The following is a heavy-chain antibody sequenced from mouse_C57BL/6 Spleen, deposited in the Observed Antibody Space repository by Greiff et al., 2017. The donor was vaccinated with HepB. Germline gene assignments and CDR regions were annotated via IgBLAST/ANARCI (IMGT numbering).Heavy chain of an antibody. CDR3: ARSGYGSSQFHYFDY. V-gene: IGHV1-81*01. J-gene: IGHJ2*01. CDR1: GYTFTSYG. CDR2: IYPRSGNT. Sequence: QVQLQQSGAELARPGASVKLSCKASGYTFTSYGISWVKQRTGQGLEWIGEIYPRSGNTYYNEKFKGKATLTADKSSSTAYMELRSLTSEDSAVYFCARSGYGSSQFHYFDYWGQGTTLTVSS. D-gene: IGHD1-1*01.